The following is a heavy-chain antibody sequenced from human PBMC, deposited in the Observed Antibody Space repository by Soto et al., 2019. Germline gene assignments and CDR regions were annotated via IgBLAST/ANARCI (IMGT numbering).Heavy chain of an antibody. CDR3: ARWYYDFWSGYPPVPYGMDV. CDR1: GYPFTSYH. D-gene: IGHD3-3*01. V-gene: IGHV1-46*01. CDR2: INPSGGST. Sequence: GASVKVSCKASGYPFTSYHIDWVLQTPGQGLDWMGIINPSGGSTSYAQKFQGRVTMTRDTSTSTVYMELSSLRSEDTAVYYCARWYYDFWSGYPPVPYGMDVWGQGTTVTVSS. J-gene: IGHJ6*02.